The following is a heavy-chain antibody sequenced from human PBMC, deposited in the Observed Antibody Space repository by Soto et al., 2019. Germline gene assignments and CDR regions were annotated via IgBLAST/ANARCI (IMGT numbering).Heavy chain of an antibody. J-gene: IGHJ4*02. CDR2: INAGNGNT. V-gene: IGHV1-3*01. Sequence: GASVKVSCKDSGYIFSSYSMHWVRQAPGQRLEWMGWINAGNGNTKYSQKFQGRVTITRDTSASTAYMELSSLKSEDTAVYYCARAVAVAADFDYWGQGTLVTVSS. CDR3: ARAVAVAADFDY. D-gene: IGHD6-19*01. CDR1: GYIFSSYS.